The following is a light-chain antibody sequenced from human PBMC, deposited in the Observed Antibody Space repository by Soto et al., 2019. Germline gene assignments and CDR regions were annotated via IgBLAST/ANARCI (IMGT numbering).Light chain of an antibody. CDR1: RSIRTY. CDR3: QQTFSTFNS. J-gene: IGKJ2*03. CDR2: SAS. V-gene: IGKV1-39*01. Sequence: DIQVTQSPSSLSASVGDIVTITCRASRSIRTYLNWYQQRPGKPPKLLIHSASTLQGGVPSRFSGSGSGTDFTLTISSLQPEDFATYYCQQTFSTFNSFGQGTKLEIK.